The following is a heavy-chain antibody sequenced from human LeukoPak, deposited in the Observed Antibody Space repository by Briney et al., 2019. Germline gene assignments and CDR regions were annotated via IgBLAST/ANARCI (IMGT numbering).Heavy chain of an antibody. D-gene: IGHD2-15*01. CDR2: ISYDGSNK. Sequence: PPGRSLRLSCAASGFTFSSYAMHWVRQAPGKGLEWVAVISYDGSNKYYADSVKGRFTISRDNSKNTLYLQMNSLRAEDTAVYYCARDGEYCSGGSCYGNFDYWGQGTLVTVSP. CDR1: GFTFSSYA. V-gene: IGHV3-30-3*01. CDR3: ARDGEYCSGGSCYGNFDY. J-gene: IGHJ4*02.